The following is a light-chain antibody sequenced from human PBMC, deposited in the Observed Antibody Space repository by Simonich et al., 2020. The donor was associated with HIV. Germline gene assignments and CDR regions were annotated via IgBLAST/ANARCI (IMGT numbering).Light chain of an antibody. CDR1: QSVSSY. Sequence: EIVLTQSPATLSLSPGERGTLSCRASQSVSSYLACYQQKPGQAPRLLIYDASNRATGIPARFSGSGSVTDFTLTISSLQPDDFATYYCQQLKSYRYTFGQGTKLEIK. CDR3: QQLKSYRYT. V-gene: IGKV3-11*01. J-gene: IGKJ2*01. CDR2: DAS.